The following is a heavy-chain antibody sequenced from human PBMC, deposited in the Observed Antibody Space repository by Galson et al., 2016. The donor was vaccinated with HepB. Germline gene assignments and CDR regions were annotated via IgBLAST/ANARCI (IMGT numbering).Heavy chain of an antibody. CDR3: ARAGAAVTTHFDL. CDR2: IGAHNDRT. J-gene: IGHJ4*02. D-gene: IGHD4-17*01. V-gene: IGHV1-18*01. CDR1: GYNFRIFG. Sequence: SCKASGYNFRIFGITWVRRAPGQGLEWMGWIGAHNDRTNYAPKFQGRVTMTTDTSTSTAYVELRSLKSDDTAVYYCARAGAAVTTHFDLWGQGTPVAVSS.